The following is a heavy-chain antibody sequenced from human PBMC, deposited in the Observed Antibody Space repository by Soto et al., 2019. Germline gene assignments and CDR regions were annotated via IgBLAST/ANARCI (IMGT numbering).Heavy chain of an antibody. CDR1: GGSISSSNW. D-gene: IGHD3-22*01. CDR2: IYHSGST. Sequence: SETLSLTCAVSGGSISSSNWWSWVRQPPGKGLEWIGEIYHSGSTNYNPSLKSRVTISVDKSKNQFSLKLSSVTAADTAVFYFARGSRITMIVVVTYYFDYWGQGTLVTVLL. CDR3: ARGSRITMIVVVTYYFDY. J-gene: IGHJ4*02. V-gene: IGHV4-4*02.